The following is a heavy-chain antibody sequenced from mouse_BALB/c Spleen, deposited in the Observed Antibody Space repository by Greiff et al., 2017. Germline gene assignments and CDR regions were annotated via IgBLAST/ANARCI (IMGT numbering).Heavy chain of an antibody. J-gene: IGHJ3*01. CDR3: ARGYYGSSSWFAY. Sequence: QVQLQQSGAELAKPGASVKMSCKASGYTFTSYWMHWVKQRPGQGLEWIGYINPSTGYTEYNQKFKDKATLTADKSSSTAYMQLSSLTSEDSAVYYCARGYYGSSSWFAYWGQGTLVTVSA. V-gene: IGHV1-7*01. CDR1: GYTFTSYW. D-gene: IGHD1-1*01. CDR2: INPSTGYT.